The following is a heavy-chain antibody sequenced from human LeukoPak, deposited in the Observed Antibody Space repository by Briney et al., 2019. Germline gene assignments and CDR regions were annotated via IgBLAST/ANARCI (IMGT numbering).Heavy chain of an antibody. V-gene: IGHV1-2*02. D-gene: IGHD3-10*01. CDR3: ARDLDNYSGSGSYYNGDPLFQH. CDR1: GYTLTSYG. Sequence: GASVKLSCKASGYTLTSYGISWVRQAPGQGLEWMGWLNPNSGGTNYAQNFQGRATMTRDTSISTGYMELSRLRSDDTAVYYCARDLDNYSGSGSYYNGDPLFQHWGRGTLVTVSS. J-gene: IGHJ1*01. CDR2: LNPNSGGT.